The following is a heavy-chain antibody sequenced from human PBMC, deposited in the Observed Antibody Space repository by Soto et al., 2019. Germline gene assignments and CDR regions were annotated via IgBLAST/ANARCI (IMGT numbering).Heavy chain of an antibody. J-gene: IGHJ1*01. Sequence: PSETLSLTCTVSGGSISSYYWSWIRQPPGKGLEWIGYIYYSGSTNYNPSLKSRVTISVDTSKNQFSLKLSSVTAADTAVYYCARTTVTTFHFQHWGQGTLVTVSS. V-gene: IGHV4-59*08. CDR1: GGSISSYY. CDR2: IYYSGST. D-gene: IGHD4-17*01. CDR3: ARTTVTTFHFQH.